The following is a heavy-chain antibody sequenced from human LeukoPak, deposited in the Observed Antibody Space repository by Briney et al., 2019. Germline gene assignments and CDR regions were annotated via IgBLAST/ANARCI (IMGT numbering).Heavy chain of an antibody. D-gene: IGHD2-15*01. J-gene: IGHJ4*02. CDR3: ARFCSGGRCPDY. CDR2: IYYSGST. V-gene: IGHV4-59*01. CDR1: GGSISSYY. Sequence: SETLSLTCTVSGGSISSYYWTWIRQPPGKGLEWIGYIYYSGSTNYNPSPKSRVTISVDTSKNQFSLKLSSVTAADTAVYYCARFCSGGRCPDYWGQGTLVTVSS.